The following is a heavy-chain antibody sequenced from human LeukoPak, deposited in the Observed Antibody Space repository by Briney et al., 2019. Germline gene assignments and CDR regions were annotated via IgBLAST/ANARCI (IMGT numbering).Heavy chain of an antibody. D-gene: IGHD3-16*02. CDR2: IFYSGST. J-gene: IGHJ4*02. CDR1: GGSISTYY. Sequence: SETLSLTCTVSGGSISTYYWSWIRQPPGKGLEWVGYIFYSGSTNYNPSLKSRVTISVDTSKNQFSLKLSSVTAADTAVYYCARTPRTVRLGELSPSDYWGQGTLVTVSS. V-gene: IGHV4-59*08. CDR3: ARTPRTVRLGELSPSDY.